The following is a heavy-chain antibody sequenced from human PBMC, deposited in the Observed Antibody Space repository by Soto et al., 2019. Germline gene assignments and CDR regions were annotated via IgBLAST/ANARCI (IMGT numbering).Heavy chain of an antibody. Sequence: GGSLRLSCAASGFTFSSFGMTRVRQGPGKGLEWVSAISGSGSGSGSATWYADSVQGRFTISRDNSKNTLYLQMHSLRAEGTAVYYCAKYLLMDTSPIFDDWGQGTLVTVSS. CDR2: ISGSGSGSGSAT. CDR1: GFTFSSFG. D-gene: IGHD5-18*01. V-gene: IGHV3-23*01. J-gene: IGHJ4*02. CDR3: AKYLLMDTSPIFDD.